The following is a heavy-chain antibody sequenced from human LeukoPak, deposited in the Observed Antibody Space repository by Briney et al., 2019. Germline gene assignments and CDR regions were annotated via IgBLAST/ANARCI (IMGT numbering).Heavy chain of an antibody. CDR2: IIPIFGTA. CDR3: ARNIEYYYDSSGYFAPANWFDP. V-gene: IGHV1-69*13. D-gene: IGHD3-22*01. CDR1: GGTFSSYA. Sequence: SVKVSCKASGGTFSSYAISWVRQAPGQGLEWMGGIIPIFGTANYAQKFQGRVTITADESTSTVYMELSSLRSEDTAVYYCARNIEYYYDSSGYFAPANWFDPWGQGTLVTVSS. J-gene: IGHJ5*02.